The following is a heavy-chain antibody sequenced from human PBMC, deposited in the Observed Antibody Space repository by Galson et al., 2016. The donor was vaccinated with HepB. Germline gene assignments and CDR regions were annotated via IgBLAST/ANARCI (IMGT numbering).Heavy chain of an antibody. CDR1: GASVSSPTSF. CDR2: VFYAERT. D-gene: IGHD6-19*01. V-gene: IGHV4-61*01. CDR3: AKTGWGGDS. Sequence: ETLSPTCSVSGASVSSPTSFWTWIRPPPGKGPEWIGFVFYAERTGYDPSFKSRVTISLDTSNNQISLKLTSVTTADTAVYYCAKTGWGGDSWGPGALVAVSS. J-gene: IGHJ4*02.